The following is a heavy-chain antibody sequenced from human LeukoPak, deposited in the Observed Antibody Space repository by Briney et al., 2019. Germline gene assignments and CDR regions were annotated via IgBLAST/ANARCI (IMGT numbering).Heavy chain of an antibody. CDR2: IIPIFGTA. D-gene: IGHD3-3*01. CDR3: ASGLGITIFGVAHYYYFMDV. Sequence: HRASVKVSCKASGGTFSSYAISWVRQAPGQGLEWMGGIIPIFGTANYAQKFQGRVTITTDESTSTAYMELSSLRSEDTAVYYCASGLGITIFGVAHYYYFMDVWGKGTTVTVSS. CDR1: GGTFSSYA. J-gene: IGHJ6*03. V-gene: IGHV1-69*05.